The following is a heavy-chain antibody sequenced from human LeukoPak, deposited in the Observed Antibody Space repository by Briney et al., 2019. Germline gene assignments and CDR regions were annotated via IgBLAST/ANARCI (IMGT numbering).Heavy chain of an antibody. J-gene: IGHJ4*02. Sequence: SVKVSCKASGGTFSSYAISWVRQAPGQGLEWMGRIIPIFGTANYAQKFQGRVTITTDESTSTAYMELSSLRSEDTAVYYCARGYSSSSITNGYFDCWGQGTLVTVSS. CDR3: ARGYSSSSITNGYFDC. CDR2: IIPIFGTA. V-gene: IGHV1-69*05. CDR1: GGTFSSYA. D-gene: IGHD6-6*01.